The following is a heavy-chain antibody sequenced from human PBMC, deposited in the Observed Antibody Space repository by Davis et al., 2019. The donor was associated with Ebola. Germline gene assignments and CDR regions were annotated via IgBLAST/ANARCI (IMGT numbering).Heavy chain of an antibody. V-gene: IGHV1-69*06. CDR1: GGTFSSYA. Sequence: SVKVSCKASGGTFSSYAISWVRQAPGQGLEWMGGIIPIFGTANYAQKFQGRVTITADKSTSTAYMELSSLRSDDTAVYYCASSVATPGAFDIWGQGTMVTVSS. CDR2: IIPIFGTA. D-gene: IGHD2-15*01. CDR3: ASSVATPGAFDI. J-gene: IGHJ3*02.